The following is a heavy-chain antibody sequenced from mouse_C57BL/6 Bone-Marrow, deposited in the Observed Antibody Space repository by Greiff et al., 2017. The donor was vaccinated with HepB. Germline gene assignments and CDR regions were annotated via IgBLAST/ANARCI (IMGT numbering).Heavy chain of an antibody. J-gene: IGHJ4*01. CDR2: IDPSDSYT. CDR1: GYTFTSYW. Sequence: QVQLQQPGAELVMPGASVKLSCKASGYTFTSYWMHWVKQRPGQGLEWIGEIDPSDSYTNYNQKFKGKATLTVEKSSSTVYLELSRLTSDDSAVYYCARRDGSDHAMDYWGQGTSVTVSS. D-gene: IGHD2-2*01. V-gene: IGHV1-69*01. CDR3: ARRDGSDHAMDY.